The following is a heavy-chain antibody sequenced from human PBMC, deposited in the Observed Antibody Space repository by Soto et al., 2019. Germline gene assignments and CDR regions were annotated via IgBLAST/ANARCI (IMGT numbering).Heavy chain of an antibody. J-gene: IGHJ4*02. CDR1: GYTFTSYD. CDR2: MNPNSGNT. CDR3: ARTLYGDNVDY. Sequence: QVQLVQSGAEVKKPGASVKVSCKASGYTFTSYDINWVRQATGQGLGWRGWMNPNSGNTGYAQNFQSRVTMTRNTSISTAYMELSTLRSEDTAVYYCARTLYGDNVDYWGQGTLVTVSS. V-gene: IGHV1-8*01. D-gene: IGHD4-17*01.